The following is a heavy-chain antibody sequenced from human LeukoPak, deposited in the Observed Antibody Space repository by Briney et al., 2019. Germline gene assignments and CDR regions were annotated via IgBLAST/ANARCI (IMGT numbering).Heavy chain of an antibody. J-gene: IGHJ3*02. D-gene: IGHD3-22*01. CDR2: IYSPGGT. CDR1: GFTVSRHY. Sequence: GGSLRLSCAASGFTVSRHYMSWVRQAPGKGLEWVSIIYSPGGTYYADAVKGRFTISRDNSKNTIYLQMNSLRVDDTAVYYCARAPFSADSSATPPAFDIWGHGTMVTVSS. CDR3: ARAPFSADSSATPPAFDI. V-gene: IGHV3-53*01.